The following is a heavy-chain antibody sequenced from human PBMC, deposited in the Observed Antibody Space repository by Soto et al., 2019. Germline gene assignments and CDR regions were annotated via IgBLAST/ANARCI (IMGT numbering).Heavy chain of an antibody. CDR3: ARPATAQKFAAFDI. Sequence: QVQLVESGGGVVQPGRSLRLSCAASGFTFSSYAMHWVRQAPGKGLEWVAVISYDGSNKYYADSVKGRFTISRDNSKNTLYLQMNSLRAEDTAVYYCARPATAQKFAAFDIWGQGTMVTVSS. CDR1: GFTFSSYA. J-gene: IGHJ3*02. V-gene: IGHV3-30-3*01. CDR2: ISYDGSNK. D-gene: IGHD2-21*02.